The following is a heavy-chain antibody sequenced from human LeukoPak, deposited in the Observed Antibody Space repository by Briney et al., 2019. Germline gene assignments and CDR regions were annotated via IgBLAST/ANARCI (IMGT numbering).Heavy chain of an antibody. Sequence: GSLRLSCAASGLTFSNYAMSWVRQAPGKGLEWVSGISDSGGSTYYADSVKGRFTISRDDSKNTLYLQMNSLRAEDTAVYYCAKDFSARRTTVTTSVFDYWGQGTLVTVSS. CDR2: ISDSGGST. V-gene: IGHV3-23*01. CDR3: AKDFSARRTTVTTSVFDY. D-gene: IGHD4-17*01. J-gene: IGHJ4*02. CDR1: GLTFSNYA.